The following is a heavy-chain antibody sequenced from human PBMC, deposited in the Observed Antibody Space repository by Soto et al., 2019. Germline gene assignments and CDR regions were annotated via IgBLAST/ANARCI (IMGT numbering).Heavy chain of an antibody. J-gene: IGHJ4*02. CDR2: IYYSGST. CDR1: DGSISSYY. Sequence: PSQTLSLTSSVSDGSISSYYWSWIRQPPKKGLEWIGYIYYSGSTNYNPSLKSRVTISVDTSKNQFSLKLSSVTAADTAVYYCERVGDYDSSGIFFEYWGQGTLVTVSS. CDR3: ERVGDYDSSGIFFEY. D-gene: IGHD3-22*01. V-gene: IGHV4-59*01.